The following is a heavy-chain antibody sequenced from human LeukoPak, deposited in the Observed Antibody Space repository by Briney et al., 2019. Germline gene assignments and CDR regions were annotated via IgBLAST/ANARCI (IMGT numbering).Heavy chain of an antibody. CDR2: IYYSGST. Sequence: PSETLSLTCTVSGGSISSSSYYWGWIRQPPWKGREWIGSIYYSGSTYYNPSLKSRVTISVDTSKNQFSLKLSSVTAADTAVYYCARLQGYCSGGSCYGVDYWGQGTLVTVSS. CDR1: GGSISSSSYY. CDR3: ARLQGYCSGGSCYGVDY. V-gene: IGHV4-39*01. D-gene: IGHD2-15*01. J-gene: IGHJ4*02.